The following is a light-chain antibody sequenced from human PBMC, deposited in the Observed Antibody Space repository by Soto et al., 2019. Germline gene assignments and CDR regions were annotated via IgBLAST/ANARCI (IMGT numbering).Light chain of an antibody. CDR3: QQYNNWLLT. Sequence: IEMTQSPATLSVSPGTLATFSCSASQNIRTNLAWYQQKPGQVPRLLIYGASTRATGVPARFSGSGSGTKFILTIISLQSEDFAIYYCQQYNNWLLTFGGGTKVDIK. V-gene: IGKV3-15*01. CDR2: GAS. J-gene: IGKJ4*01. CDR1: QNIRTN.